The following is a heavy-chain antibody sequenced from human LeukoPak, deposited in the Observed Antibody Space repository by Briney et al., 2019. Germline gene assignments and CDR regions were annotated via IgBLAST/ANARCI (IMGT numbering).Heavy chain of an antibody. V-gene: IGHV3-74*01. CDR3: ARDDPYYGSGSYFAY. J-gene: IGHJ4*02. Sequence: GGSLRLSCAASGFTFSSYWMHWVRQAPGKGLVWVSRINSDGSSTSYADSVKGRFTISRDNAKNTLYLQMNSLRAEDTAVYYCARDDPYYGSGSYFAYWGQGTLVTVSS. CDR2: INSDGSST. D-gene: IGHD3-10*01. CDR1: GFTFSSYW.